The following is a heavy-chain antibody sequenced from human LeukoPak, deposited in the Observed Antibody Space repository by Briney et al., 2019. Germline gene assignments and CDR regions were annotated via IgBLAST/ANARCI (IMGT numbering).Heavy chain of an antibody. CDR1: GGSFSGYY. D-gene: IGHD4-17*01. Sequence: PSETLSLTCAVYGGSFSGYYWSWIRQPPGKGLEWIGEINHSGSTNYNPALKSRVTISVDRAKNEFSLKLSSVTATDAATYYCSRGNHYVDFDIWGQGTMVTVSS. CDR2: INHSGST. CDR3: SRGNHYVDFDI. J-gene: IGHJ3*02. V-gene: IGHV4-34*01.